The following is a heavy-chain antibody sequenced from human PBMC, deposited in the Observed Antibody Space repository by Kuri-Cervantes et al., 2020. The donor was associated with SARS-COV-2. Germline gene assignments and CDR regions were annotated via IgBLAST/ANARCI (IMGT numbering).Heavy chain of an antibody. CDR3: ARDSVRYYDDSSGYYPPRDYYYYGMDV. CDR2: ISSSSSTI. Sequence: GGSLRLSCAASGFTFSSYSMNWVRQAPGKGLEWVSYISSSSSTIYYADSVKGRFTISRDNAKNSLYLQMNSLRAEDTAVYYCARDSVRYYDDSSGYYPPRDYYYYGMDVWGQGTTVTVSS. CDR1: GFTFSSYS. J-gene: IGHJ6*02. V-gene: IGHV3-48*01. D-gene: IGHD3-22*01.